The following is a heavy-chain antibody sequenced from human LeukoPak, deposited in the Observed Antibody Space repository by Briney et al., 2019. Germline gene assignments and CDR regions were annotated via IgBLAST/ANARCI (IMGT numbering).Heavy chain of an antibody. CDR2: IYYSGST. CDR3: ARGPLRYDSSGYYYGYYYYYMDV. D-gene: IGHD3-22*01. CDR1: GGSISSHY. Sequence: SETLSLTCTVSGGSISSHYWSWIRQRPGKGLEWIGYIYYSGSTNYNPSLKSRVTISVDTSKNQFSLKLSSVTAADTAVYYCARGPLRYDSSGYYYGYYYYYMDVWGKGTTVTVSS. J-gene: IGHJ6*03. V-gene: IGHV4-59*11.